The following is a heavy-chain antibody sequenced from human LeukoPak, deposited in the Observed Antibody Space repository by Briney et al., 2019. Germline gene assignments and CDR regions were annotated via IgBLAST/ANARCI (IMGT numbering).Heavy chain of an antibody. Sequence: ASVKVSCKASGNTFTDYYVHGVRQAPGQGLVWMGCINPNSGGTNYAQKFHGRVTMTRDTSITTVYMELRSLRSDDTAVYFCAREDQLAPLQAQRPLDYWGRGSLVTVSS. V-gene: IGHV1-2*02. J-gene: IGHJ4*02. D-gene: IGHD1-1*01. CDR2: INPNSGGT. CDR3: AREDQLAPLQAQRPLDY. CDR1: GNTFTDYY.